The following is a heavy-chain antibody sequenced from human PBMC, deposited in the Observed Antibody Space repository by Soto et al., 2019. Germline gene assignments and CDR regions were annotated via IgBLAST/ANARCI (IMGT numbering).Heavy chain of an antibody. CDR3: ARELGYCSGGSCFS. V-gene: IGHV3-23*01. J-gene: IGHJ4*02. CDR2: ISGSGGST. D-gene: IGHD2-15*01. CDR1: GFTFSSYA. Sequence: GGSLRLSCAASGFTFSSYAMSWVRQAPGKGLEWVSAISGSGGSTYYADSVKGRFTISRDNSKNTLYLQMNSLRAEDTAVYYCARELGYCSGGSCFSWGQGTLVTVSS.